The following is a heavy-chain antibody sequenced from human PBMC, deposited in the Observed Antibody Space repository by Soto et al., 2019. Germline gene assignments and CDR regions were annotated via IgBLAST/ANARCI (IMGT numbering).Heavy chain of an antibody. Sequence: EVQLVESGGGLVQPGGSLRLSCAASGFTFSNYWMSWVRQVPGKGLAWVSNIKEDGSEKYYVDSVKGRFTISRDNAKNSVHLQMNRLRDEDTAVYYCVRFSILGSGRGRGAFFDSWGQGTPVTVSS. CDR1: GFTFSNYW. D-gene: IGHD2-15*01. J-gene: IGHJ4*02. V-gene: IGHV3-7*03. CDR3: VRFSILGSGRGRGAFFDS. CDR2: IKEDGSEK.